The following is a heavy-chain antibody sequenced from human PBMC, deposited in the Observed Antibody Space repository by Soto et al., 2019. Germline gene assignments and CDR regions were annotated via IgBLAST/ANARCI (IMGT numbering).Heavy chain of an antibody. CDR1: GGTFSSYA. Sequence: VKVSCKASGGTFSSYAISWVRQAPGQGLEWMGGIIPIFGTANYAQKFQGRVTITADESTSTAYMELSSLRSEDTAVYYCARDGTEDIVATIFAYWGQGTLVTVSS. J-gene: IGHJ4*02. V-gene: IGHV1-69*13. D-gene: IGHD5-12*01. CDR2: IIPIFGTA. CDR3: ARDGTEDIVATIFAY.